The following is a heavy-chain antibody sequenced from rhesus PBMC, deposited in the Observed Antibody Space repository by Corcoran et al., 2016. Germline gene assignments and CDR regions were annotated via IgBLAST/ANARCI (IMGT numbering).Heavy chain of an antibody. V-gene: IGHV4-165*01. CDR3: ARDIGTGRCGYFDY. Sequence: QVQLQESGPGLVKPSETLALTCAVSGGSFSGYYWGWIRQPPGTGLEWIGYISGSSGSTDYNPSLKSRVTISTDTSKNQFSLKLSSVTAADTAVYNCARDIGTGRCGYFDYWGQGVLVTVSS. CDR2: ISGSSGST. J-gene: IGHJ4*01. CDR1: GGSFSGYY. D-gene: IGHD3-22*01.